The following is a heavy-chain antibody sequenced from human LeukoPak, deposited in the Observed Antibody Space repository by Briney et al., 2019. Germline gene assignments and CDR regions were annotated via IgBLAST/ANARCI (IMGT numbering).Heavy chain of an antibody. V-gene: IGHV4-59*01. CDR1: GGSFSGYY. CDR3: AGAPGALLWFGELFRGYDY. Sequence: SETLSLTCAVYGGSFSGYYWSWIRQPPGKGLEWIGYIYYSGSTNYNPSLKSRVTISVDTSKHQFSLKLSSVTAADTAVYYCAGAPGALLWFGELFRGYDYWGQGTLVTVSS. CDR2: IYYSGST. D-gene: IGHD3-10*01. J-gene: IGHJ4*02.